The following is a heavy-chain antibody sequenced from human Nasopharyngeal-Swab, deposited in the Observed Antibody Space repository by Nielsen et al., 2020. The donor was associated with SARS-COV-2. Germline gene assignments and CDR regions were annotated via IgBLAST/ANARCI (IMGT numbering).Heavy chain of an antibody. CDR1: GFTFSSYA. CDR2: ISYDGSNK. D-gene: IGHD6-19*01. V-gene: IGHV3-30-3*01. Sequence: GGSLRLSCAASGFTFSSYAMHWVRQAPGKGLEWVAVISYDGSNKYYADSVKGRFTISRDNSKNKLYLQMNSLRAEDTAVYYCAREAQTGYSSGWTYYYYGMDVWGQGTTVTVSS. CDR3: AREAQTGYSSGWTYYYYGMDV. J-gene: IGHJ6*02.